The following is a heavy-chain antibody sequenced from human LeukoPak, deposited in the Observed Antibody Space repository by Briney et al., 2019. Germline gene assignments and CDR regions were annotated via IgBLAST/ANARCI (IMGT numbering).Heavy chain of an antibody. V-gene: IGHV3-30*19. D-gene: IGHD6-13*01. CDR3: ARERSSWEDAFDI. CDR2: ISYDGSNK. Sequence: GGSLRLSCAASGFTFSSYGMHWVRQAPGKGLEWVAVISYDGSNKYYADSVKGRFTISRDNSKNTLYLQMNSLRAEDTAVYYCARERSSWEDAFDIWGQGTMVTVSS. J-gene: IGHJ3*02. CDR1: GFTFSSYG.